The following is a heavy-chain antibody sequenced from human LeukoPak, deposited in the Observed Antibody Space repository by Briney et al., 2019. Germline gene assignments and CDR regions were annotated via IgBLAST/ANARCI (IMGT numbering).Heavy chain of an antibody. CDR3: ATEGTDGRGSFGWFDT. J-gene: IGHJ5*02. Sequence: PGGSLRLSCAASGFTFSSFAMSWVRQAPGKGLEWLANIKEDGSVRYYVDSLKGRFTISRDNAKNSLYLQLNRLRAEDTAVYYCATEGTDGRGSFGWFDTWGQGTLVTVSS. D-gene: IGHD3-10*01. CDR1: GFTFSSFA. CDR2: IKEDGSVR. V-gene: IGHV3-7*01.